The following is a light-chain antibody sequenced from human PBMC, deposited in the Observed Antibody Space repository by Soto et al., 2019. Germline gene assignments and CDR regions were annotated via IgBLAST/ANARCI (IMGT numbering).Light chain of an antibody. V-gene: IGKV1-39*01. CDR2: AAS. J-gene: IGKJ2*01. CDR3: QQSYSTPRT. Sequence: DIQMTQSPSSLSASVGDRVTITCRASQSISNYLNWYQQKPGKAPKLLIYAASSLQSGVPSRFSGSGSGTNFTLTISSLQTEEFATYYCQQSYSTPRTFGQWTNLESK. CDR1: QSISNY.